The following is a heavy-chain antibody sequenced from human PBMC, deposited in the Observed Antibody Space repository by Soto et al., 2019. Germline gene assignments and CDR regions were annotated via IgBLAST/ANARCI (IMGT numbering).Heavy chain of an antibody. Sequence: VGSLRLSCAASGFTFSSYAMSWVRQAPGKGLEWVSAISGSGGSTYYADSVKGRFTTSRDNSKNTLYLQMNSLRAEDTAVYYCAKDLSGSAGATEFDYWGQGTLVTVSS. CDR3: AKDLSGSAGATEFDY. CDR1: GFTFSSYA. J-gene: IGHJ4*02. V-gene: IGHV3-23*01. CDR2: ISGSGGST. D-gene: IGHD1-26*01.